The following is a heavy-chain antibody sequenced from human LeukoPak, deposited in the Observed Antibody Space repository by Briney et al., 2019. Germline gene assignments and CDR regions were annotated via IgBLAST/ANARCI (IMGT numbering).Heavy chain of an antibody. D-gene: IGHD1-26*01. V-gene: IGHV3-20*04. CDR1: EFTFDDYG. CDR2: INWNGGST. J-gene: IGHJ4*02. Sequence: PGGSLRLSCAASEFTFDDYGMSWVRQAPGKGLEWVSGINWNGGSTGYVDSVKGRFTISRDNAKNSLYLQMNSLRAEDTALYYCARTYSGSYYFGFEYWGQGTLVTVSS. CDR3: ARTYSGSYYFGFEY.